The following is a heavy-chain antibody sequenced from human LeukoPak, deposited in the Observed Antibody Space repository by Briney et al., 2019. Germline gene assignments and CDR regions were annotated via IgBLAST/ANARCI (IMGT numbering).Heavy chain of an antibody. CDR2: MNPNSGNT. Sequence: ASVKVSFKASGHTFISYVINWVRQATGQGLEWMGWMNPNSGNTGFAQKFQGRVAITRNTSISTAYMELSSLRSEDTAVYYCARAHCSSTSCYKYWFDPWGQGTLVTVSS. CDR1: GHTFISYV. D-gene: IGHD2-2*02. V-gene: IGHV1-8*03. J-gene: IGHJ5*02. CDR3: ARAHCSSTSCYKYWFDP.